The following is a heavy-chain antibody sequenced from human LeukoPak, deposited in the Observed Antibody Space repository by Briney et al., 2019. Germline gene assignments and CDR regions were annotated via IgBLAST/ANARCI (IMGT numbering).Heavy chain of an antibody. Sequence: QPGGSLRLSCAASGFNIADSAMSWVRQTPRKGPEWVSLISFNGRNTYYGDSVKGRFTISRDNSKDTVYLQMNSLRAEDTAIFYCARDIELSTWGPGTMVTVSS. CDR3: ARDIELST. V-gene: IGHV3-23*01. D-gene: IGHD5-12*01. CDR2: ISFNGRNT. J-gene: IGHJ3*01. CDR1: GFNIADSA.